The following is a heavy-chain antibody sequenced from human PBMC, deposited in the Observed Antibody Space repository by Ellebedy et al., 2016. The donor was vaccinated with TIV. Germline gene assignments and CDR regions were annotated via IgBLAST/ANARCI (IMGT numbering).Heavy chain of an antibody. CDR1: RFTFSSYA. Sequence: GESLKISXAASRFTFSSYAMSWLRQAPGKRLEWVSIISGSGDITYYADSVKGRFTISRDNSKNTVFLQMNSLRAEDTAVYYCAKDREYSSYYYMGDGAFDFWGQGTVVTVSS. CDR3: AKDREYSSYYYMGDGAFDF. J-gene: IGHJ3*01. V-gene: IGHV3-23*01. CDR2: ISGSGDIT. D-gene: IGHD6-6*01.